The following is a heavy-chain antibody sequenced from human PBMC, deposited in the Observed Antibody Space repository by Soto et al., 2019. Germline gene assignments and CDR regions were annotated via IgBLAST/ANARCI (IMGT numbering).Heavy chain of an antibody. CDR3: ATWHEREHAYDV. CDR1: GFTISGKKY. J-gene: IGHJ3*01. Sequence: GSLRLPCAALGFTISGKKYVAWVRQAPGKGLEWVSALYDLDGSFYAASVKGRFTTSSDSSKTTVYLQMNDLRPDDTAVYYCATWHEREHAYDVWGQGTTVTVSS. D-gene: IGHD1-1*01. CDR2: LYDLDGS. V-gene: IGHV3-53*01.